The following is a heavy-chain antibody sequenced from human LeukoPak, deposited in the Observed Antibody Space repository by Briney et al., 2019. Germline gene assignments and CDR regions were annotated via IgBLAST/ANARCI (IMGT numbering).Heavy chain of an antibody. Sequence: GRSLRLSCAASGFTFSSYGMHWVRQAPGKGLEWVAVISYDGSKKYYADSVKGRFTISRDNSKNTMYLQMNSLGAEDTAVYYCVKDGATVLGFYWGQGTLVTVSS. CDR2: ISYDGSKK. J-gene: IGHJ4*02. D-gene: IGHD4-17*01. V-gene: IGHV3-30*18. CDR3: VKDGATVLGFY. CDR1: GFTFSSYG.